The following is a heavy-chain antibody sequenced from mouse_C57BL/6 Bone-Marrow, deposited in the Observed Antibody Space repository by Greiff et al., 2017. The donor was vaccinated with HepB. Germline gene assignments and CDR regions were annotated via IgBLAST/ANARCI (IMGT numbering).Heavy chain of an antibody. CDR1: GYTFTSYG. Sequence: VQLVESGAELARPGASVKLSCKASGYTFTSYGISWVKQRTGQGLEWIGEIYPRSGNTYYNEKFKGKATLTADKSSSTAYMELRSLTSEDSAVYFCAISLGRGYYAMDYWGQGTSVTVSS. J-gene: IGHJ4*01. V-gene: IGHV1-81*01. D-gene: IGHD4-1*01. CDR3: AISLGRGYYAMDY. CDR2: IYPRSGNT.